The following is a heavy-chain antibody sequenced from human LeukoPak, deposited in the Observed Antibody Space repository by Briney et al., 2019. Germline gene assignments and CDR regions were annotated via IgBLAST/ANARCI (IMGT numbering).Heavy chain of an antibody. Sequence: SETLSLTCTVSGGSISSSSYHWGWIRQPPGKGLEWIGSIYYSGSTYYNPSLKSRVTISVDTSKNQFSLKLSSVTAADTAVYYCARAIAAAASPYYYYGMDVWGQGTTVTVSS. CDR3: ARAIAAAASPYYYYGMDV. V-gene: IGHV4-39*07. CDR1: GGSISSSSYH. J-gene: IGHJ6*02. D-gene: IGHD6-13*01. CDR2: IYYSGST.